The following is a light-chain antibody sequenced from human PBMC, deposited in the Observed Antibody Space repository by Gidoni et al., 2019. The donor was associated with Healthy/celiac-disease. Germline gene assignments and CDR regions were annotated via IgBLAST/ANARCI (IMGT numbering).Light chain of an antibody. Sequence: EIVMTQSPATLSVSPGERATLSCRASQSVSSNLAWYQQKPGQAPRLLIYGASTRATGIPARFNGSGSGTEFTLTISSLQSEDFAVYYCQQYNNWPPLTFGGGTKVKIK. J-gene: IGKJ4*01. V-gene: IGKV3-15*01. CDR2: GAS. CDR3: QQYNNWPPLT. CDR1: QSVSSN.